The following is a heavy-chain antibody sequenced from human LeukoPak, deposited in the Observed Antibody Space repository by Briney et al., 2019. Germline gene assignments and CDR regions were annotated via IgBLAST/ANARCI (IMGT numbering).Heavy chain of an antibody. CDR2: ISGSGGST. D-gene: IGHD3-9*01. CDR3: AKGVRYFDWPHDY. J-gene: IGHJ4*02. Sequence: PGGSLSLSCAASGFTFSSYAMSWVRQAPGKGLEWVSAISGSGGSTYYADSVKGRFTISRDNSKNTLYLQMNSLRAEDTAVYCCAKGVRYFDWPHDYWGQGTLVTVSS. V-gene: IGHV3-23*01. CDR1: GFTFSSYA.